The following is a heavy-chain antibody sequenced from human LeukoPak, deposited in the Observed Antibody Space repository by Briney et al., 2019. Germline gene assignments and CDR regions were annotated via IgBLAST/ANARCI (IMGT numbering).Heavy chain of an antibody. CDR3: ARIAFWSMEGDY. J-gene: IGHJ4*02. Sequence: GGSLRLSCAASEFTVSSNYMSWVRQAPGEGLEWVSVIYSDGRTHYADSVKGRFTISRQSSKNTLHLQMNSLRAEDTAVYYCARIAFWSMEGDYWGQGTLVTVSS. D-gene: IGHD3-3*01. CDR1: EFTVSSNY. CDR2: IYSDGRT. V-gene: IGHV3-53*01.